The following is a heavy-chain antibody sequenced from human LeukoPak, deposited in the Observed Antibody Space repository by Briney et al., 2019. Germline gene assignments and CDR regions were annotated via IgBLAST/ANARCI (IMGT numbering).Heavy chain of an antibody. CDR3: ARAGGGDGVGYYGSGSYYNPTYYYYMDV. CDR2: IYYSGST. CDR1: GGSISSHY. D-gene: IGHD3-10*01. Sequence: SETLSLTCTVSGGSISSHYCSWIRQPPGKGLEWMGYIYYSGSTNYNPSLKSRVTISVDTSKNQFSLKLSSVTAADTAVYYCARAGGGDGVGYYGSGSYYNPTYYYYMDVWGKGTTVTVSS. J-gene: IGHJ6*03. V-gene: IGHV4-59*11.